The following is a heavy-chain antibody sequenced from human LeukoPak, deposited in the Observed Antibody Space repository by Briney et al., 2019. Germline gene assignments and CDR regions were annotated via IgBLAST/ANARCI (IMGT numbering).Heavy chain of an antibody. J-gene: IGHJ4*02. CDR1: GCTFSSYS. CDR2: ISSSSSTI. D-gene: IGHD2-2*01. Sequence: GGSLRLSCAASGCTFSSYSMNWVRQAPGKGLEWVSYISSSSSTIYYADSVKGRFTISRDNAKNSLYLQMNSLRAEDTAVYYCARDLRGYCSSTSCARGLDYWGQGTLVTVSS. V-gene: IGHV3-48*01. CDR3: ARDLRGYCSSTSCARGLDY.